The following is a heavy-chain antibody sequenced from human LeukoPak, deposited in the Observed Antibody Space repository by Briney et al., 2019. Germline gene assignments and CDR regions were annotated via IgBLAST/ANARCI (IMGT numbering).Heavy chain of an antibody. D-gene: IGHD4/OR15-4a*01. J-gene: IGHJ2*01. CDR1: GGSINSVTYY. CDR2: IYRTGSA. Sequence: PSETLSLTCTVSGGSINSVTYYWSWISQPPGKALEWIGYIYRTGSAYYNPSLESRVAISVDTSRNQFSLELSAVTAADTAVYYCARDGSNYGNYWYFDLWGRGTLVTVSS. CDR3: ARDGSNYGNYWYFDL. V-gene: IGHV4-31*03.